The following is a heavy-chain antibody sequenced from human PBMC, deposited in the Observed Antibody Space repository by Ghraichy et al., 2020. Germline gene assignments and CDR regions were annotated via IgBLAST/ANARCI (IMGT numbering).Heavy chain of an antibody. CDR2: ISYDGANK. J-gene: IGHJ4*02. CDR3: TKVFYYDSGKAYYFDS. Sequence: GESLNISCAASGFTFSSYGMHWVRQAPGKGLEWVAVISYDGANKYYADSVKGRFTISRDNSKSTLYLQMNSLSAEDTAMYYCTKVFYYDSGKAYYFDSWGQGILVTVSS. CDR1: GFTFSSYG. D-gene: IGHD3-22*01. V-gene: IGHV3-30*18.